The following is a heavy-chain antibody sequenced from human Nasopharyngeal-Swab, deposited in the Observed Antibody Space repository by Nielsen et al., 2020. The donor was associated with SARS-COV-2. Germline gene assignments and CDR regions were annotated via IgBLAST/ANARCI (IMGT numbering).Heavy chain of an antibody. V-gene: IGHV3-30-3*01. Sequence: GESLKLSCAASGFTFSSYAMHLVRQAPCKGLEWVAVISYDGSNKYYADSVKGRFTISRDNSKNTLYLQMNSLRAEDTAVYYCARVLEVPPSDYYYYYMDVWGKGTTVTVSS. CDR2: ISYDGSNK. CDR3: ARVLEVPPSDYYYYYMDV. D-gene: IGHD1-1*01. CDR1: GFTFSSYA. J-gene: IGHJ6*03.